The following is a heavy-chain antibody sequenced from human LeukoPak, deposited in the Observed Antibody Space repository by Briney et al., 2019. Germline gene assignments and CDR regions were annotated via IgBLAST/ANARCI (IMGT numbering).Heavy chain of an antibody. CDR3: AKVQDQRRSYYYYMDV. Sequence: PGGSLRLSCAASGFTFSSNWMHWVRQVPGKGLVWISRINSDGSITNYADSVKGRFTISRDNAKNALYLQMNSLRAEDTAVYYCAKVQDQRRSYYYYMDVWGKGTTVTVSS. V-gene: IGHV3-74*01. CDR2: INSDGSIT. D-gene: IGHD2-2*01. CDR1: GFTFSSNW. J-gene: IGHJ6*03.